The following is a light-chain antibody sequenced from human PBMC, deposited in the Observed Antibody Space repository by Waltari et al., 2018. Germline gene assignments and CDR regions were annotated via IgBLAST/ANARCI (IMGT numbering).Light chain of an antibody. CDR1: ESVSGN. Sequence: EIVLLQSPATLSVSPGGRANLSCRASESVSGNLAWYQQKPGQPPSPLVYGVSPRAIGVPARFSGSGSGTDFTLIISSLQSEDFADYYCHQYDNWPFTFGRGTKLEI. CDR2: GVS. V-gene: IGKV3-15*01. CDR3: HQYDNWPFT. J-gene: IGKJ2*01.